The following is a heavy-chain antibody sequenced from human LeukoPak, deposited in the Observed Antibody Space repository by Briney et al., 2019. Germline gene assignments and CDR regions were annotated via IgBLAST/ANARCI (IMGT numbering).Heavy chain of an antibody. V-gene: IGHV4-4*07. J-gene: IGHJ5*02. CDR1: GGSISSYY. CDR2: IYTSGST. CDR3: ARVDYDILTGYYGPYNWFDP. Sequence: KPSETLSLTCTVSGGSISSYYWSWIRQPAGKGLEWIGRIYTSGSTNYNPSLKSRVTMSVDTSKSQFSLKLSSVTAADTAVYYCARVDYDILTGYYGPYNWFDPWGQGTLVTVSS. D-gene: IGHD3-9*01.